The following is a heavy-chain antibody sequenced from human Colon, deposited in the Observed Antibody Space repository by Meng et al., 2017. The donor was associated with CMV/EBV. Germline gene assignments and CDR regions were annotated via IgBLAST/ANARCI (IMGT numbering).Heavy chain of an antibody. J-gene: IGHJ6*02. CDR2: IYPGDSDT. CDR1: GYSFTTYW. D-gene: IGHD3-10*01. Sequence: GESLKISCEASGYSFTTYWIGWVRQMPGTGLEWMGIIYPGDSDTRYTPSFQGQVTISADESISTVYLQWSSLKASATATYYCARHRSMVRGVNRGMDVWGQGTTVTVSS. CDR3: ARHRSMVRGVNRGMDV. V-gene: IGHV5-51*01.